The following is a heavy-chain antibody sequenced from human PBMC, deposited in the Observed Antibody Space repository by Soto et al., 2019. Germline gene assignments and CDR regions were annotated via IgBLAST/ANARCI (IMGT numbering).Heavy chain of an antibody. V-gene: IGHV1-18*01. CDR2: ISAYNGNT. Sequence: ASVKVSCKASGYTFTSYGISWVRQAPGQGLEWMGWISAYNGNTNYAQKLQGRVTMTTDTSKNQFSLKLSSVTAADTAVYYCARHAVHSSGFTDYWGQGTLVTVSS. J-gene: IGHJ4*02. CDR1: GYTFTSYG. CDR3: ARHAVHSSGFTDY. D-gene: IGHD6-19*01.